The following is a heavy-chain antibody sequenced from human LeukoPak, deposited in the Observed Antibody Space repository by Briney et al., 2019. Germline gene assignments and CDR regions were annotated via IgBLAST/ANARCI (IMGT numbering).Heavy chain of an antibody. CDR1: GYTFTGYY. V-gene: IGHV1-2*02. CDR3: ARDGSGSGSYYNYYMDV. Sequence: ASVKVSCKASGYTFTGYYMHWVRQAPGQGLEWMGWINPNSGGTNYAQKFQGRVTMTRDTSISTAYMELSRLRSDDTAVYYCARDGSGSGSYYNYYMDVWGKGTTVTVSS. J-gene: IGHJ6*03. CDR2: INPNSGGT. D-gene: IGHD3-10*01.